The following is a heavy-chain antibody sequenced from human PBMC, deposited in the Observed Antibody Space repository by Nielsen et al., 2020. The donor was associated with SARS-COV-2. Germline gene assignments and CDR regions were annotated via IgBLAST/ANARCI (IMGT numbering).Heavy chain of an antibody. V-gene: IGHV3-23*01. D-gene: IGHD3-10*01. CDR2: IIGSGFSAYTTAT. J-gene: IGHJ4*02. Sequence: GESLKISCAASGFTFSSYAMTWVRQAPGKGLEWVSTIIGSGFSAYTTATYYADSVRGRFSISRDNVNNILYLHMHSLRAEDTAQYFCAREEARTFGSGTADWGQGTLVTVSS. CDR1: GFTFSSYA. CDR3: AREEARTFGSGTAD.